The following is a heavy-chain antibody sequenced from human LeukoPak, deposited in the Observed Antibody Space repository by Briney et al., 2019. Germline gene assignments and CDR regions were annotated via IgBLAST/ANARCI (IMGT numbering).Heavy chain of an antibody. CDR3: ARDPSIWGAEGQLRPDFNYYYHMDV. V-gene: IGHV4-4*02. Sequence: PSGTLSLTCAVPGGSIRCSNWWSWVRQPPGEGLEWHGEIYHSRTTNYSPSLKSRVIISVDKSKNQFSLKLTSVPAADTAVYYCARDPSIWGAEGQLRPDFNYYYHMDVWGQGTTVSVPS. J-gene: IGHJ6*02. CDR1: GGSIRCSNW. D-gene: IGHD3-16*01. CDR2: IYHSRTT.